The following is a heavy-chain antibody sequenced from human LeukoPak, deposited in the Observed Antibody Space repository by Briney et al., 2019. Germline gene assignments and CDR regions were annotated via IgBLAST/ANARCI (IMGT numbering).Heavy chain of an antibody. D-gene: IGHD2/OR15-2a*01. V-gene: IGHV4-4*02. CDR1: GGSIDITNY. CDR2: ISHSGTT. Sequence: PSETLSLTCGVSGGSIDITNYWSWVRQAPGKGLEWIGEISHSGTTNYNPSLRSRVTMFLDRANNQFSLSLTSVTAAVSAVYYCTRENRPFCPFAYWGQGVLVTVSS. CDR3: TRENRPFCPFAY. J-gene: IGHJ4*02.